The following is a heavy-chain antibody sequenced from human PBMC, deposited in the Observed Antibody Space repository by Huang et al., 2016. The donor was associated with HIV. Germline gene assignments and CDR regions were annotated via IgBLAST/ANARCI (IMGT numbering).Heavy chain of an antibody. CDR2: INHSGST. V-gene: IGHV4-34*01. Sequence: QVQLQQWGAGLLKPSETLSLTCAVYGGAFSGYYWSWIRQPPGKGLEWIGEINHSGSTNDTPSLKSRVTISGDTAKNQFSLKLSSVTAADTAVYYCARILMYYNSSGYGFDYWGQGTLVTVSS. CDR3: ARILMYYNSSGYGFDY. D-gene: IGHD3-22*01. CDR1: GGAFSGYY. J-gene: IGHJ4*02.